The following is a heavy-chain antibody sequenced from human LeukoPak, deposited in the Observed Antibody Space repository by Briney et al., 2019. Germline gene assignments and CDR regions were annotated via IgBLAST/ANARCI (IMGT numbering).Heavy chain of an antibody. CDR2: INPNSGGT. J-gene: IGHJ5*02. Sequence: ASVKVSCKASGYTFTGYYMHWVRQAPGQGLEWMGWINPNSGGTNYAQIFQGRVTMTRDTSISTVYMELSRLRSDDTAVYYCAREVYELWLDSNWFDPWGQGTLVTVSS. V-gene: IGHV1-2*02. CDR3: AREVYELWLDSNWFDP. D-gene: IGHD6-19*01. CDR1: GYTFTGYY.